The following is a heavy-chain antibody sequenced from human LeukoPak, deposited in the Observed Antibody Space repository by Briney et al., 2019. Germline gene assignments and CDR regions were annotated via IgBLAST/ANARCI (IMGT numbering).Heavy chain of an antibody. CDR2: ISGSGGST. D-gene: IGHD1-26*01. J-gene: IGHJ6*03. V-gene: IGHV3-23*01. CDR3: ASSRAVGATVIYYYMDV. Sequence: TGGSLRLSCAASGFTFSSYGMSWVRQAPGKGLEWVSAISGSGGSTYYADSVKGRFTISRDNSKNTLYLQMNSLRAEDTAVYYCASSRAVGATVIYYYMDVWGKGTTVTISS. CDR1: GFTFSSYG.